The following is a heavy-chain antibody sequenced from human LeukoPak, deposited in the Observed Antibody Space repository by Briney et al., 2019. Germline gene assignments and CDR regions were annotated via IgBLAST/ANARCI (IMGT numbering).Heavy chain of an antibody. Sequence: PSETLSLTCTVSGGSISSYYWSWIRQPPGKGLEWIGEINHSGSTNYNPSLKSRVTISVDTSKNQFSLKLSSVTAADTAVYYCARGRRGGWHLGAFDIWGQGTMVTVSS. V-gene: IGHV4-34*01. D-gene: IGHD6-19*01. J-gene: IGHJ3*02. CDR3: ARGRRGGWHLGAFDI. CDR2: INHSGST. CDR1: GGSISSYY.